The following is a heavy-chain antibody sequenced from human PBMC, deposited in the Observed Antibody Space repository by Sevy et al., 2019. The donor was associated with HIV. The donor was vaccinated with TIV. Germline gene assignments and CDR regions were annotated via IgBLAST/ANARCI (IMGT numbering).Heavy chain of an antibody. J-gene: IGHJ3*02. V-gene: IGHV3-49*03. D-gene: IGHD6-19*01. Sequence: GGSLRLSCTASGFTFGDYAMSWFRQAPGKGLEWVGFIRRKAYGGTTEYAASVKGRFTISREDSKSIAYLQMNSLKTEDTAVYYCTRDGAAGYSSGWYAFDIWGQGTMVTVSS. CDR3: TRDGAAGYSSGWYAFDI. CDR2: IRRKAYGGTT. CDR1: GFTFGDYA.